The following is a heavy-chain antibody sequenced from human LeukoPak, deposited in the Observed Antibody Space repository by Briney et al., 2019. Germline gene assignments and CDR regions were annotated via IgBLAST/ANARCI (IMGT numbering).Heavy chain of an antibody. CDR1: GFTFNKYA. CDR3: PKRLEPTTTAVGRSFDY. Sequence: PGGSLRLSCAASGFTFNKYAVSWVRQAPGKGLEWVSTVSDTGRSTYYADSVKGRFTISRDNSKDTLSLQMNSLRADDTAVYYCPKRLEPTTTAVGRSFDYWGQGTLVTVTS. J-gene: IGHJ4*02. CDR2: VSDTGRST. V-gene: IGHV3-23*01. D-gene: IGHD1-1*01.